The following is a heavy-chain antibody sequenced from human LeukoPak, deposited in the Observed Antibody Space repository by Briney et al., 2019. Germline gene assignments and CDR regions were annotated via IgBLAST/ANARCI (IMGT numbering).Heavy chain of an antibody. CDR1: GGSISSGGYS. V-gene: IGHV4-30-4*07. Sequence: SQTLSPTCAVSGGSISSGGYSWSWIRQPPGKGLEWIEYIYYSGSTYYNPSLKSRVTISVDTSKNQFSLKLSSVTAADTAVYYCARTDRPLNWFDPWGQGTLVTVSS. CDR3: ARTDRPLNWFDP. CDR2: IYYSGST. J-gene: IGHJ5*02. D-gene: IGHD2-2*01.